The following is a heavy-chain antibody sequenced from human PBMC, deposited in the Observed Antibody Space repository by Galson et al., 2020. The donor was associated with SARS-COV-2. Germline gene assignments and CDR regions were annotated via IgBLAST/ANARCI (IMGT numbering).Heavy chain of an antibody. D-gene: IGHD3-22*01. J-gene: IGHJ6*02. CDR3: ANWYYSETIDDRDYYYGMDV. CDR2: MSGSGERT. Sequence: GGSLRLSCAASGFNFNRYAMIWVRQAPGKGLEWVSGMSGSGERTYYGDSVKGRFTISRDNSKKTLFLQMNSLRFDDTGLYYCANWYYSETIDDRDYYYGMDVWGQGTTVTVSS. CDR1: GFNFNRYA. V-gene: IGHV3-23*01.